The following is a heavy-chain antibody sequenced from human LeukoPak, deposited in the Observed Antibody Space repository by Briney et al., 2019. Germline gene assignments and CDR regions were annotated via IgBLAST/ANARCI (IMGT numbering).Heavy chain of an antibody. V-gene: IGHV1-2*02. Sequence: ASVKVSCKASGYIFTAYYMHWVRQAPGQGLEWMGWINPHSGGTNYAQKFQGRVTMTRDTSISTAYMELSRLRSDDTAVYYCAVFPGIVGGTPLRNDAFDIWGQGTMVTVSS. CDR1: GYIFTAYY. J-gene: IGHJ3*02. CDR2: INPHSGGT. CDR3: AVFPGIVGGTPLRNDAFDI. D-gene: IGHD1-26*01.